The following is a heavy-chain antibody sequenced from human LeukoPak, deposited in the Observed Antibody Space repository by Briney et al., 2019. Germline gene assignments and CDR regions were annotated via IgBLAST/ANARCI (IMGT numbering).Heavy chain of an antibody. CDR3: ARDVGYCSSTNCYLFDY. Sequence: ASVKVSCKASGYTFTTYYMHWVRQAPGQGLEWMGIINPSGGSTSYAQKFRGRVTMTRDTSTSTVYMEVSSLRSEDTAVYYCARDVGYCSSTNCYLFDYWGQGTLVTVSS. V-gene: IGHV1-46*03. D-gene: IGHD2-2*01. J-gene: IGHJ4*02. CDR1: GYTFTTYY. CDR2: INPSGGST.